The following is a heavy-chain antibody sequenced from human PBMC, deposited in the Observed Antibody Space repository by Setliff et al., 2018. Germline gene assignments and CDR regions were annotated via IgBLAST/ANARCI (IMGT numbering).Heavy chain of an antibody. D-gene: IGHD7-27*01. J-gene: IGHJ4*02. CDR2: ISTHNGNI. V-gene: IGHV1-18*01. Sequence: ASVKVSCKASGYSFTNYGVSWVRQAPGQGLEWMGWISTHNGNINYAQKFQGRVTISRDNARNSLYLQMNSLRVEDTAIYYCATDLNWENYWGRGTLVTVSS. CDR3: ATDLNWENY. CDR1: GYSFTNYG.